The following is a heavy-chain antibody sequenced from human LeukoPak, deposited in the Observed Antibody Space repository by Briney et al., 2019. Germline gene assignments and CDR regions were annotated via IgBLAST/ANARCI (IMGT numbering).Heavy chain of an antibody. CDR3: AAGRGVPGGPHYSDY. D-gene: IGHD3-10*01. CDR2: IHPGNSDT. J-gene: IGHJ4*02. Sequence: GESLKISCEGAGYSFVNYWIGWVRQMPGKGLEWMGIIHPGNSDTRYSPSFQGQVTISADKSISTAYLQWSSLKASDTAMYYCAAGRGVPGGPHYSDYWGQETLVTVSS. V-gene: IGHV5-51*01. CDR1: GYSFVNYW.